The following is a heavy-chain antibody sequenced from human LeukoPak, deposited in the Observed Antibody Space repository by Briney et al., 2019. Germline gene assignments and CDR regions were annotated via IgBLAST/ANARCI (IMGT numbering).Heavy chain of an antibody. CDR3: VRATYYDFWSGYYYDY. V-gene: IGHV4-34*01. D-gene: IGHD3-3*01. J-gene: IGHJ4*02. CDR2: INHSGST. Sequence: SETLSLTCAVYGGSFSGYYWSWIRQPPGKGLEWIGEINHSGSTNYNPSLKSRVTISVDTSKNQFSLKLSSVTAADTAVYYCVRATYYDFWSGYYYDYWGQGTLVTVSS. CDR1: GGSFSGYY.